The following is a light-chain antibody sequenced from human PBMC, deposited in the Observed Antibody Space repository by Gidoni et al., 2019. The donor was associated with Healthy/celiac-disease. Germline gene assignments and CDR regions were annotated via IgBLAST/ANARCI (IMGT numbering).Light chain of an antibody. J-gene: IGKJ2*01. CDR2: GAS. Sequence: EIVLTQPPGTLPLSPGERATLSCRASQSVSSSYLAWYQQKTGQAPRLLIYGASSRATGIADRFSGSGSGTDFTLTISRLEPEDFAVYYCQQYGSSPPYTFGQGTKLEIK. CDR1: QSVSSSY. CDR3: QQYGSSPPYT. V-gene: IGKV3-20*01.